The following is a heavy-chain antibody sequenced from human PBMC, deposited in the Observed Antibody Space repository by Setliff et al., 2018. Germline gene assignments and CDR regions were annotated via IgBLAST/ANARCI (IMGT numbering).Heavy chain of an antibody. Sequence: LSLTCTVSGGSISSSSYYWGWIRQPPGKGLEWIGSIYYSGSTYYNPSLKSRVTISVDTSKNQFSLKLSSVTAADTAVYYCARQVSHYDFWSGYYGYYYYYMDVWGKGTTVTVSS. V-gene: IGHV4-39*07. D-gene: IGHD3-3*01. CDR2: IYYSGST. CDR1: GGSISSSSYY. CDR3: ARQVSHYDFWSGYYGYYYYYMDV. J-gene: IGHJ6*03.